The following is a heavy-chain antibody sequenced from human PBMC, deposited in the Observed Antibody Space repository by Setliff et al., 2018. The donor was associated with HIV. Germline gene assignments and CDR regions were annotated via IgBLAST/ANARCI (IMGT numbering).Heavy chain of an antibody. D-gene: IGHD3-3*01. J-gene: IGHJ4*02. CDR2: VFYNGDT. CDR1: GGSIRSYY. V-gene: IGHV4-59*08. Sequence: PSETLSLTCTVSGGSIRSYYWSWIRQSPGKGLEWMGSVFYNGDTASNPSLKSRLTISVDTSKSQFSLKLTSVTAADTAVYYCARQMTIPGVAVTPVDYWGQGALVTVS. CDR3: ARQMTIPGVAVTPVDY.